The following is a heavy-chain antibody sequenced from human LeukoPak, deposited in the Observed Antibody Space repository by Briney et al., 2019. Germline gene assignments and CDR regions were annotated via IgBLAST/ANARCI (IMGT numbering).Heavy chain of an antibody. CDR1: GASISRYY. D-gene: IGHD3-3*01. J-gene: IGHJ5*02. V-gene: IGHV4-59*08. CDR3: ARGRDFGTKYYDFWSGYYSGLWFDP. Sequence: NPSETLSLTCTVSGASISRYYWTWIRQPPAKGLEWIGYIYYRGTTRYNPSLKSRVTISVDTSKNQFSLKLSSVTAADTAVYYCARGRDFGTKYYDFWSGYYSGLWFDPWGQGTLVTVSS. CDR2: IYYRGTT.